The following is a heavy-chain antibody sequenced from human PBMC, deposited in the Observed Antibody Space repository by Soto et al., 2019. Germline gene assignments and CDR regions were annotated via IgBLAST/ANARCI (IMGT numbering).Heavy chain of an antibody. CDR2: INSDGSST. D-gene: IGHD5-18*01. V-gene: IGHV3-74*01. CDR3: VRDRRTAQTLFDP. Sequence: GGSLRLSCAASGFTFSSYWMHWVRQAPGKGLVWVSRINSDGSSTSYADSVKGRFTISRDNAKNTMYLQMDSLRVEDTAVYFCVRDRRTAQTLFDPWGQGTLVTVSS. J-gene: IGHJ5*02. CDR1: GFTFSSYW.